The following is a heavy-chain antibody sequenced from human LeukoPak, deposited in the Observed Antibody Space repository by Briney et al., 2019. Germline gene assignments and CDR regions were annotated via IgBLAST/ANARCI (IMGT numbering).Heavy chain of an antibody. J-gene: IGHJ4*02. CDR2: IRYDGSNK. CDR1: GFTFSSYG. D-gene: IGHD3-22*01. CDR3: AKSFSSGYLEY. V-gene: IGHV3-30*02. Sequence: GGSLRLSCAASGFTFSSYGMHWVRQAPGKGLEWVAFIRYDGSNKYYADSVKGRFTISRDNSKNTLYLQMNSLRAEDTAIYYCAKSFSSGYLEYWGQGTLVTVSS.